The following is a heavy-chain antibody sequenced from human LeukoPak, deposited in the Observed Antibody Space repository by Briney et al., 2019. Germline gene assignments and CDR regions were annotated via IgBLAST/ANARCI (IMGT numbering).Heavy chain of an antibody. D-gene: IGHD3-10*01. CDR3: AREEWWSTYYYGSGSYASY. V-gene: IGHV4-39*07. CDR1: GGSISSSSYY. J-gene: IGHJ4*02. CDR2: IYYSGST. Sequence: SETLSLTCVVSGGSISSSSYYWGWIRQPPGKGLEWIGSIYYSGSTYYNPSLKSRVTISVDTSKNQFSLKLSSVTAADTAVYYCAREEWWSTYYYGSGSYASYWGQGTLVTVSS.